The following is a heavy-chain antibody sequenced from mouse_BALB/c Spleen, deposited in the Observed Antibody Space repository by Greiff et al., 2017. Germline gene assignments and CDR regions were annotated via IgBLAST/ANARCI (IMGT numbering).Heavy chain of an antibody. Sequence: EVQLVESGGGLVQPGGSRKLSCAASGFTFSSFGMHWVRQAPEKGLEWVAYISSGSSTIYYADTVKGRFTISRDNPKNTLFLQMTSLRSEDTAMYYCARSVYGYDGWFAYWGQGTLVTVSA. CDR1: GFTFSSFG. J-gene: IGHJ3*01. V-gene: IGHV5-17*02. CDR2: ISSGSSTI. CDR3: ARSVYGYDGWFAY. D-gene: IGHD2-2*01.